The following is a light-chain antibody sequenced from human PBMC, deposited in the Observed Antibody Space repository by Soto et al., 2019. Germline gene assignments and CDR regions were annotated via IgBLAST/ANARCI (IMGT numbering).Light chain of an antibody. J-gene: IGLJ1*01. CDR1: SSDVGGYNY. Sequence: QSALTQPASVSGAPGQSITISCTGTSSDVGGYNYVSWYQQHPGKAPKLMSYDVSNRPSGVSNRFSGSKSGNTASLTISGLQAEDEADYYCSSYTSSSTLYVFVTGTKLTVL. CDR2: DVS. V-gene: IGLV2-14*01. CDR3: SSYTSSSTLYV.